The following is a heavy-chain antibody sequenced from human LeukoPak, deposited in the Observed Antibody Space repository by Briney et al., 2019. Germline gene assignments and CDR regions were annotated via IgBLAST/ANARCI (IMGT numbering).Heavy chain of an antibody. D-gene: IGHD2-15*01. V-gene: IGHV3-20*04. CDR2: IDWNGGST. J-gene: IGHJ4*02. Sequence: PGGSLRLSCAASGFTFDDYGMSWVRHAPGKGLEWVSGIDWNGGSTGYADSVKGRFTISRDNAKNSLYLQMNSLRAEDTALYYCASLGYCSGGSCYARRDYWGQGTLVIVSS. CDR1: GFTFDDYG. CDR3: ASLGYCSGGSCYARRDY.